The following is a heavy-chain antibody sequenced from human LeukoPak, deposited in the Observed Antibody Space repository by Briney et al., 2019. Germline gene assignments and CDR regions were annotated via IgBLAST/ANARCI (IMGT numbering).Heavy chain of an antibody. CDR1: GYTFTSYG. V-gene: IGHV1-18*01. J-gene: IGHJ4*02. CDR2: ISAYNGNT. Sequence: ASVTVSCKASGYTFTSYGISWVRQAPGQGLEWMGWISAYNGNTNYAQKLQGRVTMTTDTSTSTAYMELRSLRSDDTAVYYCARDTRRFLEWLFFDYWGQGTLVTVSS. CDR3: ARDTRRFLEWLFFDY. D-gene: IGHD3-3*01.